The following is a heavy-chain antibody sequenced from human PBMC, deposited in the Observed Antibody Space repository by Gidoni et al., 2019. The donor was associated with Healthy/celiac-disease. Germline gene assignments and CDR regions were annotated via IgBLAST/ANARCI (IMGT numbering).Heavy chain of an antibody. CDR2: INPSGGST. Sequence: QVQLVQSGAEVKKPGASVKVSCKASGYTFTSYYMHWVRQAPGQGLEWMGIINPSGGSTSYAQKFQGRVTMTRDTSTSTVYMELSSLRSEDTAVYYCARVSDCSSTSCANWFDPWGQGTLVTVSS. V-gene: IGHV1-46*01. CDR1: GYTFTSYY. J-gene: IGHJ5*02. D-gene: IGHD2-2*01. CDR3: ARVSDCSSTSCANWFDP.